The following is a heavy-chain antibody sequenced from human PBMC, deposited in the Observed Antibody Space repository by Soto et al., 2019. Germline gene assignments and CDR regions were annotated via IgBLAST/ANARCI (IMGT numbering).Heavy chain of an antibody. V-gene: IGHV4-59*01. Sequence: SETLSLTCTVSGGSISSYYWSWIRQPPGKGLEWIGYIYYSGSTNYNPSLKSRVTISVDTSKNQFSLKLSSVTAADTAVYSCARDLGYCSSTSCRNWFDPWGQGTLVTVSS. CDR2: IYYSGST. J-gene: IGHJ5*02. D-gene: IGHD2-2*01. CDR1: GGSISSYY. CDR3: ARDLGYCSSTSCRNWFDP.